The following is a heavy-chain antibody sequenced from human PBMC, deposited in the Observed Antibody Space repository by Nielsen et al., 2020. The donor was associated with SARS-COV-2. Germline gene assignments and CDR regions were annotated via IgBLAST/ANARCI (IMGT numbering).Heavy chain of an antibody. Sequence: GESLKISCAASGFAFRTHSMNWLRQAPGKGLEWISYISSGGHSIYYADSVKGRFTISRDNAKNSLYLQMNSLRLVDTAIYYCAKDGGSDIGGIKNWFDPWGQGTLVTVTS. CDR2: ISSGGHSI. D-gene: IGHD3-10*01. CDR3: AKDGGSDIGGIKNWFDP. CDR1: GFAFRTHS. J-gene: IGHJ5*02. V-gene: IGHV3-48*01.